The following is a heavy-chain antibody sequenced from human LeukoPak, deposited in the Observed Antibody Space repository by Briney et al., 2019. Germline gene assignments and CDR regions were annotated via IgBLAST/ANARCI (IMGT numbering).Heavy chain of an antibody. J-gene: IGHJ4*02. V-gene: IGHV4-34*01. CDR3: SRGTSLAAGAY. CDR2: INDYTANT. Sequence: SETLSLTCDVFGGSFTDYFWTWIRQSPGKGLEWIGEINDYTANTNYNPSLNSRVSISLEKSKNQFSLELRSVTDADTAVYYCSRGTSLAAGAYWAQGTLVTVSS. D-gene: IGHD4/OR15-4a*01. CDR1: GGSFTDYF.